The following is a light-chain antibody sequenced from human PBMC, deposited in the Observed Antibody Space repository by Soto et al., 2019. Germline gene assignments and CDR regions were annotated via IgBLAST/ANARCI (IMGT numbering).Light chain of an antibody. CDR3: SSYTSSSTLGYV. CDR2: EVS. V-gene: IGLV2-14*01. CDR1: SSDVGGYNY. J-gene: IGLJ1*01. Sequence: QSALTQPASVSGSPGQSITISCTGTSSDVGGYNYVSWYQQHPGKAPKLMIYEVSHRPSGVSNRFSGSKSGNTASLTISGLQAEYEADYYCSSYTSSSTLGYVFGTGTKLTVL.